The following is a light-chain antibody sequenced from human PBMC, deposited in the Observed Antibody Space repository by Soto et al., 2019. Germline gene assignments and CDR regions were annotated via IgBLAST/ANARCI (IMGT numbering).Light chain of an antibody. CDR2: SSN. Sequence: QSALTQPPSASGTPGQRVTISCSGSSSNIGSNTVNWYQQLPGTAPKLLIYSSNQRPSGVPDRFSGSKSGTSASLAISGLQSEDEADYYCAAWDDSLNGRVFGGGTKITVL. CDR3: AAWDDSLNGRV. V-gene: IGLV1-44*01. J-gene: IGLJ2*01. CDR1: SSNIGSNT.